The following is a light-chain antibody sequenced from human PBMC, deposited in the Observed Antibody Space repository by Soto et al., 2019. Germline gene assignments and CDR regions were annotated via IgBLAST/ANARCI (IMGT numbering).Light chain of an antibody. CDR3: SSYSSTTLV. CDR1: SSDVVGHDY. V-gene: IGLV2-14*01. J-gene: IGLJ1*01. CDR2: EVR. Sequence: QSPLTQPASVSGSPGQSITISCTGTSSDVVGHDYVSWYQQHPGKAPKLIIYEVRNRPSGVSNRFSGSKSGNTASLTISGLQAEDEADYYCSSYSSTTLVFGTGTKVTVL.